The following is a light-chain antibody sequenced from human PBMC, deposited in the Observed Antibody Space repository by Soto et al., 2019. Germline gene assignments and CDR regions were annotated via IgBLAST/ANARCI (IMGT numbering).Light chain of an antibody. Sequence: DIQMTQSPSTLSASVGDRVTITCRASQSINSWLAWYQQKPGKAPKFLIYKASSLESGVPSRFSGGGSGTELTLTICSLQPDDFAVYFWQQYNSYPVTFGGGTKVEIE. CDR2: KAS. CDR3: QQYNSYPVT. J-gene: IGKJ4*01. CDR1: QSINSW. V-gene: IGKV1-5*03.